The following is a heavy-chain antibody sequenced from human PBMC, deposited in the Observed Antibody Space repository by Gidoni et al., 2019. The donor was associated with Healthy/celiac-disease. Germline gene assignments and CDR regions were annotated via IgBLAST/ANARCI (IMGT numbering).Heavy chain of an antibody. CDR2: IIPIFGTA. J-gene: IGHJ4*02. Sequence: QVQLVQSGAEVKKPGSSVKVSGKASGCTFRSDANSRVRQAPGQGLEWMGGIIPIFGTANYAQKFQGRVTITADESTSTAYMELSSLRSEDTAVYYCARRIRGGYGYDYWGQGTLVTVSS. CDR3: ARRIRGGYGYDY. V-gene: IGHV1-69*01. CDR1: GCTFRSDA. D-gene: IGHD5-18*01.